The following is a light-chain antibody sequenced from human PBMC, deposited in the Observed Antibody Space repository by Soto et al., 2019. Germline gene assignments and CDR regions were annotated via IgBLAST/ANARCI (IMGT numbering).Light chain of an antibody. J-gene: IGLJ2*01. CDR1: SSDVGGYNY. CDR3: CSYAGSYTPV. CDR2: DVS. V-gene: IGLV2-11*01. Sequence: QSALTQPRSVSGSPGQSVTISSTGTSSDVGGYNYVSWYQQHPGKAPKLMIYDVSKRPSGVPDRFSGSKSGNTASLTISGLQAEDEADYYCCSYAGSYTPVFGGGTKLTVL.